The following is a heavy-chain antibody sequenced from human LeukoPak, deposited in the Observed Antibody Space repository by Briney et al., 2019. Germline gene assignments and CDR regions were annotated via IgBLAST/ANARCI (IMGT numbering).Heavy chain of an antibody. Sequence: GGSLRLSCAASGFTFSSYAMSWVRQAPGKGLEWVSAISGSGGSTYYADSVKGRFTISRDNSKNTLYLQMNSLRAEDTAVYYCAKDQRVLGDYGSGSYWIGIEYYFDYWGQGTLVTVSS. CDR2: ISGSGGST. D-gene: IGHD3-10*01. CDR1: GFTFSSYA. CDR3: AKDQRVLGDYGSGSYWIGIEYYFDY. V-gene: IGHV3-23*01. J-gene: IGHJ4*02.